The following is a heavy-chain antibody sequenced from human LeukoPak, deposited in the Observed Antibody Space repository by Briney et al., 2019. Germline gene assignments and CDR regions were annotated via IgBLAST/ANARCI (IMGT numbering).Heavy chain of an antibody. CDR1: GFTFSTYN. CDR2: ISSSSSYI. D-gene: IGHD6-13*01. V-gene: IGHV3-21*01. CDR3: ARPIAAAGTDFDY. Sequence: PGGSLRLSCAASGFTFSTYNMNWVRQAPGKGLEWVSSISSSSSYIYYADSVKGRFTISRDNAKNSLYLQMNSLRAEDTAVYYCARPIAAAGTDFDYWGQGTLVTVSS. J-gene: IGHJ4*02.